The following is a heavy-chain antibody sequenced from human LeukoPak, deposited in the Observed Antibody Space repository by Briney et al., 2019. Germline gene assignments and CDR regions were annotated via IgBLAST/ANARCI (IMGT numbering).Heavy chain of an antibody. CDR1: SGSISGYY. V-gene: IGHV4-4*07. Sequence: SETLSLTCDVSSGSISGYYWTWIRQPAGKGLEWIGRISATGITYYNPSLESRVTISLDTSNNQLSLKVTSVTAADTAVYYCARGKEMTRISGYYSFDYWGQGTLLSVSS. CDR2: ISATGIT. D-gene: IGHD5-24*01. J-gene: IGHJ4*02. CDR3: ARGKEMTRISGYYSFDY.